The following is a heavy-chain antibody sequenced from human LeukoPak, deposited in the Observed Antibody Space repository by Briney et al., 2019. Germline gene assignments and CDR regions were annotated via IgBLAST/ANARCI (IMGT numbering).Heavy chain of an antibody. CDR2: IYYSGST. D-gene: IGHD1-26*01. CDR1: GGSISSSSYY. CDR3: ARQGVGATDAFDI. J-gene: IGHJ3*02. V-gene: IGHV4-39*01. Sequence: PSETLSLTCTVSGGSISSSSYYWGWIRQPPGKGLEWIGSIYYSGSTYYNPSLKSRVTISVDTSKNQFSLKLSSVTAADTAVYYCARQGVGATDAFDIWGQGTMATVSS.